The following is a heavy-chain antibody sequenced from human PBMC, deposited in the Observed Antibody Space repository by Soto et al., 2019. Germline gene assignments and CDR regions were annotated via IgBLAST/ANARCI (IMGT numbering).Heavy chain of an antibody. CDR3: ARDGGYSSSWSAYYYYYGMDV. CDR2: IYTSGST. CDR1: GGSISSYY. Sequence: SETLSLTCTVSGGSISSYYWSWIRQPAGKGLEWIGRIYTSGSTNYNPSLKSRVTMSVDTSKNQFSLKLSSVTAADTAVYYCARDGGYSSSWSAYYYYYGMDVWGQGTTVTVSS. J-gene: IGHJ6*02. D-gene: IGHD6-13*01. V-gene: IGHV4-4*07.